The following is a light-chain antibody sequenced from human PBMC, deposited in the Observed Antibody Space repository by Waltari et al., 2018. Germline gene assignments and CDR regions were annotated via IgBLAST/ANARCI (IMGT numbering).Light chain of an antibody. V-gene: IGKV4-1*01. J-gene: IGKJ1*01. CDR3: QQCYSTPWT. CDR1: QSVLYSSNNKNC. CDR2: WAS. Sequence: DIVMTQSPDSLAVSLGERATINCKSSQSVLYSSNNKNCLAWYQQKPGQPPKLLFYWASAREFGVPDRFSGSGSVTDFTLTISSLQAEDVAVYYCQQCYSTPWTFGQGTKVEI.